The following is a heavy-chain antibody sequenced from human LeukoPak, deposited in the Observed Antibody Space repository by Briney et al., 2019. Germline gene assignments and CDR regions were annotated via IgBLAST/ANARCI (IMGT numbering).Heavy chain of an antibody. D-gene: IGHD6-19*01. CDR1: GFTFSSYA. CDR2: ISYVARNK. Sequence: WGSLRLSWAASGFTFSSYAMHGVGPAPGKGLDGVAVISYVARNKYYADFVKGRFTISRDNSKNTVYLQMNSLRAEDTAIYYCASGYNSGPGVYWGQGTLVTVSS. V-gene: IGHV3-30-3*01. CDR3: ASGYNSGPGVY. J-gene: IGHJ4*02.